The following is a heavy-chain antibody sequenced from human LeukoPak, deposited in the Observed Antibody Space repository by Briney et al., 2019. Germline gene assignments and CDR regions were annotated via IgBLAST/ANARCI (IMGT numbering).Heavy chain of an antibody. D-gene: IGHD3-3*01. CDR2: ISSNGGST. J-gene: IGHJ4*02. Sequence: GGSLRLSCAASGSTFSSYAMHWVRQAPGKGLEYVSAISSNGGSTYYANSVKGRFTISGDNSKNTLYLQMGSLRAEDMAVYYCARMYYDFWSGYYDYWGQGTLVTVSS. CDR3: ARMYYDFWSGYYDY. V-gene: IGHV3-64*01. CDR1: GSTFSSYA.